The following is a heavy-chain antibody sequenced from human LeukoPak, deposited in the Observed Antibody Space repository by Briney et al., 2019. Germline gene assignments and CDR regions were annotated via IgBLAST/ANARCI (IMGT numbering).Heavy chain of an antibody. V-gene: IGHV3-23*01. CDR3: ASRPRADMGPLDF. D-gene: IGHD1-14*01. J-gene: IGHJ4*02. Sequence: GGSLRLSCAASGLRFGTYAMSWLRQSPGKGLEWVSSITGSGDRTYYADSVKGRFTISRDNSKNTLYLQMNSLRADETAVYYCASRPRADMGPLDFWGQGTLVTVSS. CDR2: ITGSGDRT. CDR1: GLRFGTYA.